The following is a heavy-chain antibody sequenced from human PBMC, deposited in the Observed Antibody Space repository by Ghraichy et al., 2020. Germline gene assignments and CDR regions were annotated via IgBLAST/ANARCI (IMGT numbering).Heavy chain of an antibody. J-gene: IGHJ4*01. V-gene: IGHV3-23*01. CDR2: VSGYNGNT. Sequence: GGSLRLSCSASGITFSSSAMTWVRQAPGKGLEWVATVSGYNGNTYYADSVKGRFTISRDNSKNTLYLQMNSLRAEDTAEYYCATFAALDHWGQGTLVTVSS. CDR3: ATFAALDH. CDR1: GITFSSSA. D-gene: IGHD3-16*01.